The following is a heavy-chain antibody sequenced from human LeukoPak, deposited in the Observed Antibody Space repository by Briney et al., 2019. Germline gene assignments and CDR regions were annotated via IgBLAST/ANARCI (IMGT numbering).Heavy chain of an antibody. V-gene: IGHV3-48*04. D-gene: IGHD5-18*01. Sequence: PGGSLRLSCAASGFTFSSYSMNWVRQAPGKGLEWVSYISSSSSTIYYADSVKGRFTISRDNAKNSLYLQMNSLRAEDTAVYYCARDLGYGLDVWGKGTTVTVSS. CDR3: ARDLGYGLDV. CDR2: ISSSSSTI. J-gene: IGHJ6*04. CDR1: GFTFSSYS.